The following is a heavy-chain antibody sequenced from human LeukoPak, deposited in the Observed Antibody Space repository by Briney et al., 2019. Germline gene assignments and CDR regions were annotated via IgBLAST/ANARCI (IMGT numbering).Heavy chain of an antibody. Sequence: PGGSLRLSCAASGFTFSSYAMSWVRQAPGKGLEWVSAISGSGGSTYYADSVKGRFTISRDNSKNTLYLQMNSLRAEDTAVYYCANYLERYYGSGRGWFDPWGQGTLVTVSS. CDR1: GFTFSSYA. J-gene: IGHJ5*02. CDR2: ISGSGGST. CDR3: ANYLERYYGSGRGWFDP. V-gene: IGHV3-23*01. D-gene: IGHD3-10*01.